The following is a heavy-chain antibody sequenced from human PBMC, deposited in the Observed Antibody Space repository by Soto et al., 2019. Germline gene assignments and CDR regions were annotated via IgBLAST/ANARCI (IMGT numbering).Heavy chain of an antibody. V-gene: IGHV1-2*02. CDR2: INPNNGGT. Sequence: ASVKVSCKASGYIFTGYYMHWVRQAPGQGLEWMGWINPNNGGTNYAQKFQGRVTMTRDTSISTAYLELSGLTSDDTAVYYCTIGARSGWSPSHFWGQGPLVTVS. CDR1: GYIFTGYY. D-gene: IGHD6-19*01. J-gene: IGHJ4*02. CDR3: TIGARSGWSPSHF.